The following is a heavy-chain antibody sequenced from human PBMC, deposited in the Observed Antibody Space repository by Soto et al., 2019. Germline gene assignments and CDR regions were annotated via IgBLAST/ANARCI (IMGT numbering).Heavy chain of an antibody. CDR3: AKDGEASYGMDV. Sequence: QVQLVESGGGVVQPGRSLRLSCAASGFTFSSYGMHWVRQAPGKGLEWVAVISYDGSNKYYADSVKGRFTISRDNSKNTLYLQMNSLRAEDTAVYYCAKDGEASYGMDVWGQGTTVTVSS. CDR2: ISYDGSNK. J-gene: IGHJ6*02. CDR1: GFTFSSYG. V-gene: IGHV3-30*18. D-gene: IGHD3-10*01.